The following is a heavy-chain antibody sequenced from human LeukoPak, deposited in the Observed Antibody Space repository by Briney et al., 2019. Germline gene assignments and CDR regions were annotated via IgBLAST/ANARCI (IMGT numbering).Heavy chain of an antibody. Sequence: SETLSLTCTVSGGSISSYYWSWIRQHPGKGLEWIGYIYYSGSTYYNPSLKSRVTISVDTSKNQFSLKLSSVTAADTAVYYCARVPKIVVVPAAIKGDAFDIWGQGTMVTVSS. D-gene: IGHD2-2*02. V-gene: IGHV4-59*06. J-gene: IGHJ3*02. CDR2: IYYSGST. CDR1: GGSISSYY. CDR3: ARVPKIVVVPAAIKGDAFDI.